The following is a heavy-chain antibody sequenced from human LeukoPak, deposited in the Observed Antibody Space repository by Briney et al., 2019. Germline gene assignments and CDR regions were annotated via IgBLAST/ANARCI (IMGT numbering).Heavy chain of an antibody. J-gene: IGHJ5*02. CDR2: IYTSGST. Sequence: SETLSLTCTVSGDSISSYYWSWIRQPAGKGLEWIGRIYTSGSTNYNPSLKSRVTISVDTSKNQFSLKLSSVTAADTAVYYCARHAPRGRSSSYRPMRNWFDPWGQGTLVTVSS. CDR1: GDSISSYY. V-gene: IGHV4-4*07. D-gene: IGHD6-13*01. CDR3: ARHAPRGRSSSYRPMRNWFDP.